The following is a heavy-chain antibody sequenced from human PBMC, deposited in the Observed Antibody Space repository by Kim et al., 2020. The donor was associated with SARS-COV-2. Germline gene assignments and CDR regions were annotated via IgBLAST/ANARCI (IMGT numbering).Heavy chain of an antibody. Sequence: SVKVSCKASGFTFTSSAVQWVRQARGQRLEWIGWIVVGSGNTNYAQKFQERVTITRDMSTSTAYMELSSLRSEDTAVYYCAADLGQVEGSYFDYWGQGTLVTVSS. V-gene: IGHV1-58*01. CDR3: AADLGQVEGSYFDY. CDR2: IVVGSGNT. D-gene: IGHD3-16*01. J-gene: IGHJ4*02. CDR1: GFTFTSSA.